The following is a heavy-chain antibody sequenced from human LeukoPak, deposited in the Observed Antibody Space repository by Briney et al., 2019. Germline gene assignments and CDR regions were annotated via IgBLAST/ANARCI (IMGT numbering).Heavy chain of an antibody. CDR2: IVVGSGDT. CDR1: GFTFTSSA. D-gene: IGHD2-15*01. J-gene: IGHJ3*02. V-gene: IGHV1-58*02. Sequence: ASVKVSCXASGFTFTSSAMQWVRQARGQRLEWIGWIVVGSGDTNYAQKFQERVTITRDMSTSTAHMELSSLRSEDTAVYYCAADPALGYCSGGSCYPRPDDAFDIWGQGTMVTVSS. CDR3: AADPALGYCSGGSCYPRPDDAFDI.